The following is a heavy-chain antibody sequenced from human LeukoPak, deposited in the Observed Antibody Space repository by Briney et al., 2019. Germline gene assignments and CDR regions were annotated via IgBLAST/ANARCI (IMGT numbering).Heavy chain of an antibody. D-gene: IGHD1-26*01. CDR1: GGSISSYY. CDR3: ARLECRGSSYFDY. V-gene: IGHV4-4*07. Sequence: SETLSLTCTVSGGSISSYYWSWIRQPAGKGLEWIGRIYTSGSTNYNPSLKSRVTISVDKSKNQFSLKLSSVTAADTAVYYCARLECRGSSYFDYWDQGTLVTVSS. CDR2: IYTSGST. J-gene: IGHJ4*02.